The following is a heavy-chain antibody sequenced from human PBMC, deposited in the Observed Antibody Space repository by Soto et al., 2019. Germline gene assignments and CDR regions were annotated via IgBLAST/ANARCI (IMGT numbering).Heavy chain of an antibody. CDR3: ARDRGTTWMYKWFGP. Sequence: PSEPVYGTRALSGASVDSADYYWSCIRQPPGKGLEWIGHSYYGGSTYYSPSRKSRVTISIDTSKNQFSLKMTSVTAADTAVYHCARDRGTTWMYKWFGPCGQRTQFTGPS. CDR1: GASVDSADYY. D-gene: IGHD1-1*01. J-gene: IGHJ5*02. CDR2: SYYGGST. V-gene: IGHV4-30-4*01.